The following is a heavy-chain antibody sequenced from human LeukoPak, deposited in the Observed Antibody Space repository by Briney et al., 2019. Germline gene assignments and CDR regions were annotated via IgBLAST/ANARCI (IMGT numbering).Heavy chain of an antibody. D-gene: IGHD3-10*01. CDR3: ARTIRGY. Sequence: PGGSLRLSCAASGFTFSNYWMSWVRQAPGKGLEWVANIKEEGNEKYYVDSVKGRFTISRDNAKNSLYLQMNSLRAEDTAVYYCARTIRGYWGQGTLVTVSS. CDR1: GFTFSNYW. CDR2: IKEEGNEK. J-gene: IGHJ4*02. V-gene: IGHV3-7*02.